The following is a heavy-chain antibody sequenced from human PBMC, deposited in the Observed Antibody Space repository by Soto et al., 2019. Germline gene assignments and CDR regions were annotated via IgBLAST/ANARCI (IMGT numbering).Heavy chain of an antibody. Sequence: EVQLLESGGGLVQPGGSLRLSCAASGFTFSSYAMSWVRQAPGKGLEWVSAISGSGGSTYYADSVKGRFTISSDNSKNTLYLQMNSLRAEDTAVYYCAKDKDVVVVAATLYYFDYWGQGTLVTVSS. D-gene: IGHD2-15*01. CDR1: GFTFSSYA. CDR3: AKDKDVVVVAATLYYFDY. CDR2: ISGSGGST. J-gene: IGHJ4*02. V-gene: IGHV3-23*01.